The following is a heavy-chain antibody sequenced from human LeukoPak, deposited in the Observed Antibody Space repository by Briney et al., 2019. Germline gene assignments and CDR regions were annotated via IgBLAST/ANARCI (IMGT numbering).Heavy chain of an antibody. CDR1: AGSISSYY. Sequence: SETLSLTCTVSAGSISSYYWSWIRQPPGKGLEWIGRIYTSGSTNYNPSLKSRVTISVDTSKNQFSLNLSSVTAADTAVYYCARAGWLYYFDYWGQGTLVTVSS. D-gene: IGHD5-12*01. J-gene: IGHJ4*02. CDR2: IYTSGST. V-gene: IGHV4-4*08. CDR3: ARAGWLYYFDY.